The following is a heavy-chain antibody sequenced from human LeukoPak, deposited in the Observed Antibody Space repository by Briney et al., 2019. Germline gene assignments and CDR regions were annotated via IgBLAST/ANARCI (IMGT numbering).Heavy chain of an antibody. CDR3: ARNNTLMMLPKGGEDKGFDY. V-gene: IGHV4-39*01. CDR2: IYYSGST. CDR1: GGSISSSSYY. D-gene: IGHD2-8*01. J-gene: IGHJ4*02. Sequence: SETLSLTCTVSGGSISSSSYYWGWIRQPPGKGLEWIGSIYYSGSTHYNPSLKSRVTISVDTSKNEFSLKLSSVTAADTAVYYCARNNTLMMLPKGGEDKGFDYWGRGTLVTVS.